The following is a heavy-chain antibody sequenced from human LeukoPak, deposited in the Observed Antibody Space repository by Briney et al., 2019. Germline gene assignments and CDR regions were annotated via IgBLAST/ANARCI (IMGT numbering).Heavy chain of an antibody. CDR1: GFTVSSNY. CDR3: ARAIGYYDSSGYYYVDAFDI. D-gene: IGHD3-22*01. V-gene: IGHV3-66*01. CDR2: IYSGGST. J-gene: IGHJ3*02. Sequence: GGSLRLSYAASGFTVSSNYMSWVRQAPGKGLEWVSVIYSGGSTYYADSVKGRFTISRDNSKNTLYLQMNSLRAEDTAVYYCARAIGYYDSSGYYYVDAFDIWGQGTMVTVSS.